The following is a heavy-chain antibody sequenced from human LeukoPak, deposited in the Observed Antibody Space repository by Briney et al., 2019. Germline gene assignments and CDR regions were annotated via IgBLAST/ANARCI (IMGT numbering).Heavy chain of an antibody. Sequence: PGGSLRLSCVGSGFTFSIYEMNWVRQAPGKGLEWVSSISGSSRHKYYADSVKGRFTISRDNAKNSLYLQMNSLRAEDTAVYYCARLSGSYYDGYFDYWGQGTLVTVSS. CDR2: ISGSSRHK. V-gene: IGHV3-21*01. D-gene: IGHD1-26*01. J-gene: IGHJ4*02. CDR3: ARLSGSYYDGYFDY. CDR1: GFTFSIYE.